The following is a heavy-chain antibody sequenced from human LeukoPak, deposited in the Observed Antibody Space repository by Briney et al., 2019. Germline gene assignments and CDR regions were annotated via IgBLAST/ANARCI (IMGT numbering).Heavy chain of an antibody. Sequence: SVNVSCKASGGTFSSYAIGWVRQAPGQGLEWMGGIIPIFGTANYAQKFQGRVTITTDESTSTAYMQLSSLRSEDTAVYYCARHRSPSDYRSHYYYYTDVWGKGTTVTVSS. CDR3: ARHRSPSDYRSHYYYYTDV. J-gene: IGHJ6*03. CDR1: GGTFSSYA. CDR2: IIPIFGTA. D-gene: IGHD2-15*01. V-gene: IGHV1-69*05.